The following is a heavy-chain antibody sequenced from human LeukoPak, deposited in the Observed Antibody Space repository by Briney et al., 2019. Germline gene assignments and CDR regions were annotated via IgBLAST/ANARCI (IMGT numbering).Heavy chain of an antibody. CDR1: GGSISDYY. CDR2: IYYSGST. D-gene: IGHD2-2*01. J-gene: IGHJ4*02. V-gene: IGHV4-59*01. CDR3: ARSYCSSTSCYYRDVFDY. Sequence: SETLSLSCAFYGGSISDYYWTWIRQPPGKGLEWIGYIYYSGSTNYNPSLKSRVTISVDTSKNQFSLKLSSVTAADTAVYYCARSYCSSTSCYYRDVFDYWGQGTLVTVSS.